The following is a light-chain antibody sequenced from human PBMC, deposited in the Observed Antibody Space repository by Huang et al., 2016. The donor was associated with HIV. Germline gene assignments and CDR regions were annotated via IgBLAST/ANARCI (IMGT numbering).Light chain of an antibody. J-gene: IGKJ1*01. CDR3: QHYNSWPPET. CDR2: AAS. CDR1: QRVRIN. Sequence: EIVLTPSPAPLSVSPGDRATLSCRARQRVRINLAWYQQTPGQPPSLLIYAASTMATCIPARFSGSGSGTEFTLIISILQSEDFAVYYCQHYNSWPPETFGQGTKVEI. V-gene: IGKV3-15*01.